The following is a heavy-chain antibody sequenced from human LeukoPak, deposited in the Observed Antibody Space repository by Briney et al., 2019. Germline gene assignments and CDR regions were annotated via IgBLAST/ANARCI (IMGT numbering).Heavy chain of an antibody. J-gene: IGHJ4*02. CDR1: GFTFTSHW. D-gene: IGHD2-2*01. Sequence: GGSLRLSCAASGFTFTSHWMTWVRQAPGKGLEWVAHIKPDGSENYYVDSVRGRFTISRDNAKNSLYLQMNSLGVDDTAVYYCATVGGSCASSNCYAYFDYWGQGTLVTVSS. CDR2: IKPDGSEN. CDR3: ATVGGSCASSNCYAYFDY. V-gene: IGHV3-7*05.